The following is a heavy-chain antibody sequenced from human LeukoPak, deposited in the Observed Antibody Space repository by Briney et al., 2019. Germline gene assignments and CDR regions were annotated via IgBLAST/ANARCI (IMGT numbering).Heavy chain of an antibody. CDR2: IYREGST. CDR3: TTGHYSRTL. CDR1: GFTVSTKY. V-gene: IGHV3-66*01. J-gene: IGHJ4*02. D-gene: IGHD6-13*01. Sequence: GGSLRLSCAVSGFTVSTKYMSWVRQAPGKGLEWVSVIYREGSTYYADSVKGRFTISRDNSKNTLYLQMNSLRAEDTAVYCCTTGHYSRTLGGQGTLVIVSS.